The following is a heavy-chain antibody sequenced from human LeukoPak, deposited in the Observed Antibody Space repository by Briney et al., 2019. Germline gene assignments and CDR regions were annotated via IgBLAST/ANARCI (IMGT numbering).Heavy chain of an antibody. CDR1: GFSFSNYW. CDR3: AREDDYNNIDY. V-gene: IGHV3-74*03. Sequence: PGGSLRLSCAASGFSFSNYWMHWVRQGPGKGLVWVARIKTDGSSTTYADSVKGRFTISRDNAKNSLFLQMNSLRAEDTAVYYCAREDDYNNIDYWGQGTLVTVSS. J-gene: IGHJ4*02. D-gene: IGHD4-11*01. CDR2: IKTDGSST.